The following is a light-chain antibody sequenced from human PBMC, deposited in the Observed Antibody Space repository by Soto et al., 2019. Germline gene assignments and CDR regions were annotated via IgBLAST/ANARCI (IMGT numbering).Light chain of an antibody. J-gene: IGKJ4*01. CDR2: GAS. CDR3: QQYNNWPPLT. CDR1: QSVGSN. Sequence: EIVMTQSPATLSVSPGDRATLSCRASQSVGSNLAWYQQKPGQAPRLLSYGASTRATGIPARFSGSGSGTEFTLTIRSLQSEDFAGYCCQQYNNWPPLTFGGGTKVAIK. V-gene: IGKV3-15*01.